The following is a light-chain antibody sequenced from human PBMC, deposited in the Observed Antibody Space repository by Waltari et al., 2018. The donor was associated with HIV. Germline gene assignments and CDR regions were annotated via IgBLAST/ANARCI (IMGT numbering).Light chain of an antibody. J-gene: IGLJ2*01. CDR1: HIGTKS. CDR3: QVWDPSGDHLI. V-gene: IGLV3-21*04. Sequence: SYVLTQPPSVSVAPGQTARITCGGNHIGTKSLHWYQQKPGQAPGLVIYYDSDRPSGIPERFSGSNSGNSATLTIIRVEAGDEADYYCQVWDPSGDHLIFGGGTKLTVL. CDR2: YDS.